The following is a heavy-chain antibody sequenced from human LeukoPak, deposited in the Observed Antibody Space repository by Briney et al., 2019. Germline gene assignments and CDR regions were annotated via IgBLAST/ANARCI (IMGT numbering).Heavy chain of an antibody. J-gene: IGHJ4*02. CDR3: ARGTSGWPYYFDY. V-gene: IGHV4-59*01. Sequence: SETLSLTCTVSGGSIRSYYWSWIRQPPGKGLEWIGYIYYSGSTNYNPSLKSRITVSVDTSKNQFSLKLSSVTAADTAVYYCARGTSGWPYYFDYWGQGTLVTVSS. CDR2: IYYSGST. CDR1: GGSIRSYY. D-gene: IGHD6-19*01.